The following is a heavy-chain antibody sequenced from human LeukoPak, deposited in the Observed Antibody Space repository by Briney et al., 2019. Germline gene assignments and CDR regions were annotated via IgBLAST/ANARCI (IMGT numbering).Heavy chain of an antibody. J-gene: IGHJ6*03. CDR1: GYTFTGYY. V-gene: IGHV1-2*02. CDR3: ARDLRSRFSENFYYYMDV. CDR2: INPNSGGT. D-gene: IGHD3-3*01. Sequence: ASVKVSCKASGYTFTGYYMHWVRQAPGQGLEWMGWINPNSGGTNYAQKFQGRVTMTRDTSISTAYMELSRLRSDDTALYYCARDLRSRFSENFYYYMDVWGKGTTVTVSS.